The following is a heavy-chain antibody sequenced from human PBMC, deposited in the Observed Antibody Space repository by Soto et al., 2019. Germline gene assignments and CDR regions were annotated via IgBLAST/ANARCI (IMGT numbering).Heavy chain of an antibody. Sequence: SQTLSLTCAISGDSVSSNSAAWNWIRQSPPRGLEWLGRTYYRSKWYNDYAVSVKSRITINPDTSKNQFSLQLNSVTPEDTAVYYCARGLLGYCSGGSCSRGYYHYGMAVCGQGTTVTVSS. J-gene: IGHJ6*02. V-gene: IGHV6-1*01. CDR3: ARGLLGYCSGGSCSRGYYHYGMAV. CDR2: TYYRSKWYN. CDR1: GDSVSSNSAA. D-gene: IGHD2-15*01.